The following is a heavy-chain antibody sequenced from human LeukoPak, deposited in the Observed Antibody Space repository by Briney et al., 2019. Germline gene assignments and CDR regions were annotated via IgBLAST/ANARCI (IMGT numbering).Heavy chain of an antibody. CDR3: ARDKLRFGELLPHDAFDI. CDR1: GGSISSGAHY. Sequence: SQTLTLTCTVSGGSISSGAHYWSWIRQPPGKGLEWIGYIYHSGSTYYNPSLKSRVTTSVDRSKNQFSLKLSSVTAADTAVYYCARDKLRFGELLPHDAFDIWGQGTMVTVSS. D-gene: IGHD3-10*01. J-gene: IGHJ3*02. V-gene: IGHV4-30-2*01. CDR2: IYHSGST.